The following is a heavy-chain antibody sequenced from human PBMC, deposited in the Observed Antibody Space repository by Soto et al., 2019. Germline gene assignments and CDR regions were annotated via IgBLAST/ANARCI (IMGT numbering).Heavy chain of an antibody. J-gene: IGHJ4*02. CDR3: AKSGGGGDIGDYFDY. CDR2: ISGSGRST. Sequence: VQLLESGGGLIQPGGSLRLSCAASGFTFSSSAMSWVRQAPGKGLEWISVISGSGRSTFSADSVKGRVTISRDNSKNTLYLHINSLRAEDTAVYHCAKSGGGGDIGDYFDYWGQGTLVTVSS. CDR1: GFTFSSSA. D-gene: IGHD3-16*01. V-gene: IGHV3-23*01.